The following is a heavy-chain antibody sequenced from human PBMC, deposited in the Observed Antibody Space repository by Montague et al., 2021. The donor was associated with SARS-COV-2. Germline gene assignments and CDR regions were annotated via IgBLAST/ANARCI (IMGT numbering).Heavy chain of an antibody. V-gene: IGHV4-39*01. CDR1: GGSISSSSYF. CDR2: IYYSGST. J-gene: IGHJ5*02. Sequence: SETLSLTCTVSGGSISSSSYFWGWIRQPPGKGLEWIGSIYYSGSTYYNPSRKSRVTISVDTSKNQFSLKLSSVTAADTAVYYCARQSQAEFVLVVETMGGWFDPWGQGTLVTVSS. D-gene: IGHD2-8*01. CDR3: ARQSQAEFVLVVETMGGWFDP.